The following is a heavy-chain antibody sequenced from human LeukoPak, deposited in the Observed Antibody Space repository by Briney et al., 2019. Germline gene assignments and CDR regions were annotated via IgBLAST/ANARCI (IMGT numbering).Heavy chain of an antibody. V-gene: IGHV1-69*05. CDR3: AAIVLADAFDI. Sequence: ASVKVSCKASGGTFSSYAISWVRQAPGQGLEWMGGIIPIFGTASYAQKFQGRVTITTDESTSTAYMELSSLRSEDTAVYYCAAIVLADAFDIWGQGTMVTVSS. J-gene: IGHJ3*02. CDR1: GGTFSSYA. D-gene: IGHD2/OR15-2a*01. CDR2: IIPIFGTA.